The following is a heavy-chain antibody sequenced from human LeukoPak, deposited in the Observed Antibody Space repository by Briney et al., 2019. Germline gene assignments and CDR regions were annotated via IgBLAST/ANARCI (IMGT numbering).Heavy chain of an antibody. D-gene: IGHD4-17*01. J-gene: IGHJ4*02. CDR1: GFTFSTYW. Sequence: GGSLRLSCAASGFTFSTYWMSWVRQAPGKGLEWEAIIKGDGSEKYYVNSMKGRFTISRDNAKNSLYLQMNSLRAEDTAVYYCARDRSTVTTSDYWGQGTLVTVSS. CDR3: ARDRSTVTTSDY. V-gene: IGHV3-7*01. CDR2: IKGDGSEK.